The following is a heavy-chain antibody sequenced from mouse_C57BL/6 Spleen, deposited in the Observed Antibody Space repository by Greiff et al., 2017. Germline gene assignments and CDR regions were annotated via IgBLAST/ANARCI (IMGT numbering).Heavy chain of an antibody. Sequence: EVQRLQSGGDLVKPGGSLKLSCAASGFTFSSYGMPWVRQTPDKRLEWVGTISRAGSYTYYPDSVKGRFTISRDTANNTLYLHMSSLKSEDTALYYCARELVYWGQGTTLTVSS. D-gene: IGHD4-1*01. V-gene: IGHV5-6*01. CDR1: GFTFSSYG. J-gene: IGHJ2*01. CDR3: ARELVY. CDR2: ISRAGSYT.